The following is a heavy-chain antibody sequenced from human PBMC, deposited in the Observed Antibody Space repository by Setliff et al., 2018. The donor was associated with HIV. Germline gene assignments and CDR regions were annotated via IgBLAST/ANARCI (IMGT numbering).Heavy chain of an antibody. D-gene: IGHD3-16*02. V-gene: IGHV3-30*02. Sequence: LRLSCAASGFTFSSYGMHWVRQAPGKGLEWVAVIRYDGSNKYYADSVKGRFTISRDNSKNTLYLQMNSLRAEDTAVYYCARGFPITFGGVIAPYFDYWGQGTLVTVSS. CDR1: GFTFSSYG. CDR3: ARGFPITFGGVIAPYFDY. J-gene: IGHJ4*02. CDR2: IRYDGSNK.